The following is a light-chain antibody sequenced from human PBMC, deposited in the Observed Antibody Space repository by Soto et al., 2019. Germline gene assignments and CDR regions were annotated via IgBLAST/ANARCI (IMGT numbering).Light chain of an antibody. V-gene: IGKV3-15*01. J-gene: IGKJ1*01. CDR1: QSISNT. CDR2: DAS. CDR3: QQYNNWPPWT. Sequence: VMTQSPATLSVSPGERATLSCRASQSISNTLAWYQQRPGQAPRLLIYDASTRATGVPARFSGGGSGTDFTLTISGLQSEDFAVYYCQQYNNWPPWTFGQGTEVEIK.